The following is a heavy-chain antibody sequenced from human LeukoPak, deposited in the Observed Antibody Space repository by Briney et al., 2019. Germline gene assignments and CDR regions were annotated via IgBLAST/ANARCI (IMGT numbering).Heavy chain of an antibody. CDR3: ARDAPAWSRDY. D-gene: IGHD2-8*02. CDR1: GYTFTSYG. J-gene: IGHJ4*02. CDR2: ISGDNGDT. V-gene: IGHV1-18*01. Sequence: ASVKVSCKASGYTFTSYGINWVRQAPGQGLEWMGRISGDNGDTNYAQKFQDRVTMSIDTSTSTAYMELRSLRSDDTAVYYCARDAPAWSRDYWGQGTLVTVSS.